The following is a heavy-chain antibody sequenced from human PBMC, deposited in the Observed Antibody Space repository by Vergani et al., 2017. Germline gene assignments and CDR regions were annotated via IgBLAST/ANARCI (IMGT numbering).Heavy chain of an antibody. CDR1: GGTFSSYT. D-gene: IGHD1-26*01. CDR3: ARGSVYSGSYGGLGY. CDR2: MNPNSGNT. V-gene: IGHV1-8*02. J-gene: IGHJ4*02. Sequence: QVQLVQSGAEVKKPGSSVKVSCKASGGTFSSYTISWVRQAPGQGLEWMGWMNPNSGNTGYAQKFQGRVTMTRNTSISTAYMELSSLRSEDTAVYYCARGSVYSGSYGGLGYWGQGTLVTVSS.